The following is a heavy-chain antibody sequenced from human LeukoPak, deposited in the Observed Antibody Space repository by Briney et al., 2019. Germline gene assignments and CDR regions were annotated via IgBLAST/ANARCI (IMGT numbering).Heavy chain of an antibody. V-gene: IGHV3-30*18. CDR3: AKAPYPYYYYGMDV. CDR2: ISYDGSNK. Sequence: GGSLRLSCAASGFTFSSYGMHWVRQAPGKGLEWVAVISYDGSNKYYADSVKGRFTISRDNSKNTLYLQMNSLRAEDTAVYYCAKAPYPYYYYGMDVWGQGTTVTVSS. CDR1: GFTFSSYG. J-gene: IGHJ6*02.